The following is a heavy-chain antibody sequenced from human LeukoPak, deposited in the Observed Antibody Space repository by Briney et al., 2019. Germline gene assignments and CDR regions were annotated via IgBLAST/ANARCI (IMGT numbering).Heavy chain of an antibody. CDR3: ARVIVGAPNKPFDI. V-gene: IGHV3-48*03. CDR2: ISSSGSTI. D-gene: IGHD1-26*01. J-gene: IGHJ3*02. Sequence: PGGSLRLSCAASGFSFSRYEMNWVRQAPGKGLEWVSYISSSGSTIYYADSVKGRFTISRDNAKNSLYLQMNSLRAEDTAVYYCARVIVGAPNKPFDIWGQGTMVTVSS. CDR1: GFSFSRYE.